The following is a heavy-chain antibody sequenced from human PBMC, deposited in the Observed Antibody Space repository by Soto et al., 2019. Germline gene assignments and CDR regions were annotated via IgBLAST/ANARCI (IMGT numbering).Heavy chain of an antibody. CDR3: ATAPLGDIVVVPAAIGAFEI. D-gene: IGHD2-2*02. CDR1: GYTLTELS. V-gene: IGHV1-24*01. CDR2: FDPEDGET. J-gene: IGHJ3*02. Sequence: ASVKVSCKVSGYTLTELSMHWVRQAPGKGLEWMGGFDPEDGETIYAQKFQGRVTMTEDTSTDTAYMELSSLRSEDTAVYYCATAPLGDIVVVPAAIGAFEIWGQGTMVTVSS.